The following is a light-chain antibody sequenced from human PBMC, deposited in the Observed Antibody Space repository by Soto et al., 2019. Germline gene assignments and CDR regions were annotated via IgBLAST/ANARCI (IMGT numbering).Light chain of an antibody. J-gene: IGLJ1*01. Sequence: QSALTQPPSASGSPGQSVTISCTGTSSDVGGYKYVSWYQQHPDKAPKLMIFEVNKRPSGVPDRFSGSKSGNTASLTVSGLQAEDEADYYCSSYAGINNVGVFGTGTKRTVL. V-gene: IGLV2-8*01. CDR1: SSDVGGYKY. CDR3: SSYAGINNVGV. CDR2: EVN.